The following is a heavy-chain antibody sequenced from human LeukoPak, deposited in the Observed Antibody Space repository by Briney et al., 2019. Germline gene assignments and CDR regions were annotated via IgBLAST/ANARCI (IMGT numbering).Heavy chain of an antibody. CDR2: MNPNSGNT. D-gene: IGHD1-26*01. CDR1: GYTFTSYD. J-gene: IGHJ4*02. V-gene: IGHV1-8*01. Sequence: ASVKVSCKASGYTFTSYDINWVRQATGQGLEWMGWMNPNSGNTGYAQKFQGRVTMTRNTSISTAYMELSSLRSEDTAVYYCARAGSGSYSYYFDYWGQGTLVTVSP. CDR3: ARAGSGSYSYYFDY.